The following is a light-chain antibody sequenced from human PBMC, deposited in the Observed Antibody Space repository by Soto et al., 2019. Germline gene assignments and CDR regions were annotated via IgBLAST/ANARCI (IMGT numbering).Light chain of an antibody. CDR3: QQYYSTPTWT. CDR1: DIFLYSSNNKNY. V-gene: IGKV4-1*01. J-gene: IGKJ1*01. Sequence: DIVMTQSPDSLAVSLGERATINCKSSDIFLYSSNNKNYLAWYQQKPGQPPKLLIYWASTRESGVPDRFSGSGSGTDFTLTISSLQAEDVAVYYCQQYYSTPTWTFGQGTKVDIK. CDR2: WAS.